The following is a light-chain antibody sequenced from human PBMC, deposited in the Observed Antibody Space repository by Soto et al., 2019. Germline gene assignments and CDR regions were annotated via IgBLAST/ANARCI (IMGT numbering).Light chain of an antibody. CDR3: QQYGDWPLT. CDR1: QSVRSTY. J-gene: IGKJ4*01. V-gene: IGKV3-15*01. CDR2: GVS. Sequence: EIVMTQSPVTLSVSPGERATLSCRASQSVRSTYLAWYQQKPGQAPRLLIFGVSNRAAGIPARFSGSGSGTEFTLTISSLQSGDFAVYYCQQYGDWPLTFGGGTKVEIK.